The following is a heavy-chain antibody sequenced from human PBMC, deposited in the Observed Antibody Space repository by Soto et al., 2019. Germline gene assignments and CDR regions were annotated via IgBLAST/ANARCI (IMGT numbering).Heavy chain of an antibody. D-gene: IGHD4-17*01. CDR3: AKDTRYADYVRWFDS. V-gene: IGHV3-23*01. CDR2: ITASGGRT. CDR1: GFTFSSYA. J-gene: IGHJ5*01. Sequence: GGSLRLSCTASGFTFSSYAMTWVRQATGRGLEGVSGITASGGRTFYAASVKGRFTISRDNSRSTLYLQMNSRRAEDTAVYYCAKDTRYADYVRWFDSWGQGTLVTVSS.